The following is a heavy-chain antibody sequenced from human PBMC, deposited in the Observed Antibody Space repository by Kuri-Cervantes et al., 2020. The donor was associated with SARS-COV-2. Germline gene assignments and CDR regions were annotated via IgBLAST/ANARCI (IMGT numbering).Heavy chain of an antibody. CDR1: GGSFSGYY. Sequence: SETLSLTCAVYGGSFSGYYWSWIRQPPGKGLEWIGEINHSGSTNYNPSLKSRVTISVDTSKNQFSLKLSSVTAADTAVYYCARGGRGHFDFWSGYPPLMYLDVWGKGTTVTVSS. CDR2: INHSGST. J-gene: IGHJ6*04. V-gene: IGHV4-34*01. D-gene: IGHD3-3*01. CDR3: ARGGRGHFDFWSGYPPLMYLDV.